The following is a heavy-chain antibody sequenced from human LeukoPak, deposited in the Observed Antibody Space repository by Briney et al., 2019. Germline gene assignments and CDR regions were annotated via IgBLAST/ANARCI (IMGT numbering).Heavy chain of an antibody. V-gene: IGHV3-7*03. J-gene: IGHJ3*02. CDR2: INHNGNVN. CDR1: GFTFSSYW. CDR3: AREMYSGMYNDAFDI. D-gene: IGHD1-26*01. Sequence: GGSLRLSCAASGFTFSSYWMNWARQAPGKGLEWVAGINHNGNVNYYVDSVKGRFTISRDNAKNSLYLQMSNLRAEDTAMYYCAREMYSGMYNDAFDIWGQGTKVTVSS.